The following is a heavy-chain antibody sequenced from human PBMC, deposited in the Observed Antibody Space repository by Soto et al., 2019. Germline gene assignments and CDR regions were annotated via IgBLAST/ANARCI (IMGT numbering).Heavy chain of an antibody. CDR2: IYTSGST. CDR3: ARDRATVTTLWFDP. D-gene: IGHD4-17*01. J-gene: IGHJ5*02. V-gene: IGHV4-4*07. Sequence: SETLSLTCTVSGGSISSYYWSWIRQPAGKGLEWIGRIYTSGSTNYNPSLKSRVTMSVDTSKNQFSLKLSSVTAADTAVYYCARDRATVTTLWFDPWGQGTLVTV. CDR1: GGSISSYY.